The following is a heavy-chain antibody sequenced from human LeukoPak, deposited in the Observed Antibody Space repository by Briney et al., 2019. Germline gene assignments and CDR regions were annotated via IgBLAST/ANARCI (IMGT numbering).Heavy chain of an antibody. V-gene: IGHV3-30*03. Sequence: GGSLRLSCAASGFTFSSYGMHWVRQAPGKGLEWVAVISYDGSNKYYADSVKGRFTISRDNSKNTLYLQMNSLRAEDTAVYYCTTLLDSSGYYGAYFDYWGQGTLVTVSS. CDR3: TTLLDSSGYYGAYFDY. CDR1: GFTFSSYG. CDR2: ISYDGSNK. J-gene: IGHJ4*02. D-gene: IGHD3-22*01.